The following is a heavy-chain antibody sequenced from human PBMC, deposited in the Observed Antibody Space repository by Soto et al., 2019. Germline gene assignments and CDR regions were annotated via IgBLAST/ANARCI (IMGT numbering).Heavy chain of an antibody. CDR1: YG. CDR2: INHSGST. D-gene: IGHD2-21*01. Sequence: YGGTCIRQPPGTGLEWIGEINHSGSTNYNPSLKSRVTISVDTSKNQFSLKLTSVTAAATAVYYCGRDKFAGGFDYWGEGTLVTVYS. CDR3: GRDKFAGGFDY. J-gene: IGHJ4*02. V-gene: IGHV4-34*01.